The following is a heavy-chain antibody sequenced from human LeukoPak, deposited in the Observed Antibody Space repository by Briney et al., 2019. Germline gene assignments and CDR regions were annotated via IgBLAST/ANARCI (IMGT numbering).Heavy chain of an antibody. J-gene: IGHJ4*02. CDR1: GGSISSSSYY. V-gene: IGHV4-39*07. Sequence: PSETLSLTCTVSGGSISSSSYYWGWIRQPPGKGLEWIGSIYYSGSTYYNPSLKSRVTISVDTSKNQFSLKLSSVTAADTAVYYCERGIAARLNYWGQGTLVTVSS. D-gene: IGHD6-6*01. CDR3: ERGIAARLNY. CDR2: IYYSGST.